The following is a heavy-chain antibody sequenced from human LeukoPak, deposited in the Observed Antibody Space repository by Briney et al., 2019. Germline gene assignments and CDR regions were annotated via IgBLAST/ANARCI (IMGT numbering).Heavy chain of an antibody. CDR3: TKPISGGLAVTADWFHP. J-gene: IGHJ5*01. Sequence: GGSLRLSCEASGFXFSVYAISWLRQPPGKGLEWVSSINANSGTTSYAASVRGRFTISRDNSKNALYLQLTTLRADDTATYYCTKPISGGLAVTADWFHPWGQGTLVVVSS. CDR1: GFXFSVYA. V-gene: IGHV3-23*01. CDR2: INANSGTT. D-gene: IGHD6-19*01.